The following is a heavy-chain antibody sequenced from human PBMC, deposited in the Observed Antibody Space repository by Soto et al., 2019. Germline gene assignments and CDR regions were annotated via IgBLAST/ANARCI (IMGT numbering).Heavy chain of an antibody. CDR2: IYYSGST. Sequence: QVQLQESGPGLVKPSQTLSLTCTVSGGSISSGGYYWSWIRQHPGKGLEWIGYIYYSGSTYYNPSLKSRVTISVGPSKDPFSLKVSSVTAADTAVYYCARTSSTTVTGFDYWGQGTLVTVSS. CDR3: ARTSSTTVTGFDY. J-gene: IGHJ4*02. D-gene: IGHD4-17*01. CDR1: GGSISSGGYY. V-gene: IGHV4-31*03.